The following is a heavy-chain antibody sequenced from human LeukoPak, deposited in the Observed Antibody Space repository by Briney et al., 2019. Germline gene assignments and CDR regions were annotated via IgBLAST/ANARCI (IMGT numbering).Heavy chain of an antibody. Sequence: PSETLSLTCAVYGGSFSGYYWSWIRQSPGKGLEWIGEITHSGNTNYKASLKSRVTISLDTSKNQFSLKLSSVTAADTAIYYCAAYGFPVVFEIGGKGTMVTASS. CDR2: ITHSGNT. CDR3: AAYGFPVVFEI. CDR1: GGSFSGYY. V-gene: IGHV4-34*01. D-gene: IGHD3-10*01. J-gene: IGHJ3*02.